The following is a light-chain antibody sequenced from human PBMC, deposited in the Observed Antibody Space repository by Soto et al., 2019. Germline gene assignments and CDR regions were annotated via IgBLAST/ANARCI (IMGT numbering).Light chain of an antibody. V-gene: IGLV1-44*01. CDR1: SSNIGSNT. CDR2: SNN. J-gene: IGLJ2*01. Sequence: QSALTQPPSASGTPGQRVTISCSGSSSNIGSNTVNWYQQLPGTAPKLLIYSNNQRPSGVPDRFSGSKSGTSASLAISGLQSEDEADYYCAAWDDSLNGVVIGGGTKVTVL. CDR3: AAWDDSLNGVV.